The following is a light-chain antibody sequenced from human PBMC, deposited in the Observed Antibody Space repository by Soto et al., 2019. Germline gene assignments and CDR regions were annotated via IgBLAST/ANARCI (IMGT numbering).Light chain of an antibody. CDR1: SSDVGTYNL. CDR2: EVT. J-gene: IGLJ1*01. CDR3: CSYAGSSSSI. Sequence: QSVLTQPASVSGSPGQSITISCSGTSSDVGTYNLVSWYQQYPGKAPRLMIYEVTKRPSGVSNRFSGSKSGNTASLTISGLQPEDGADYYCCSYAGSSSSIFGTGTKLTVL. V-gene: IGLV2-23*02.